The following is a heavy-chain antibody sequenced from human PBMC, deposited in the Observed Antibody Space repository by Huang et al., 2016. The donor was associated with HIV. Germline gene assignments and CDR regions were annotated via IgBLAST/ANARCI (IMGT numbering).Heavy chain of an antibody. D-gene: IGHD3-3*01. J-gene: IGHJ6*02. CDR3: ARQWTILEWLLGLDV. CDR1: GGSFTGNY. Sequence: QMQLQQRGAGLLKPSETLSLTCGVSGGSFTGNYLTWIRQAPGKGLEWIGEVKDRGATNYNTSLNGRVTISLDKSNRELSLNLRSVTAADTAVYYCARQWTILEWLLGLDVWGQGTTVIVSS. V-gene: IGHV4-34*02. CDR2: VKDRGAT.